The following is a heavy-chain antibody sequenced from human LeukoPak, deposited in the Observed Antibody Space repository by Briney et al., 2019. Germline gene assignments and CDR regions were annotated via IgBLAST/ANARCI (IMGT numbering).Heavy chain of an antibody. D-gene: IGHD3-16*01. CDR3: AGGHDYHWGPDGY. CDR1: GGSISSSSYY. CDR2: IYYSGST. V-gene: IGHV4-39*07. J-gene: IGHJ4*02. Sequence: KPSETLSLTCTVSGGSISSSSYYWGWIRQPPGKGLEWIGSIYYSGSTYYNPSLKSRVTISVDTSKNQFSLELSSVTAADTAVYYCAGGHDYHWGPDGYWGQGTLVTVSS.